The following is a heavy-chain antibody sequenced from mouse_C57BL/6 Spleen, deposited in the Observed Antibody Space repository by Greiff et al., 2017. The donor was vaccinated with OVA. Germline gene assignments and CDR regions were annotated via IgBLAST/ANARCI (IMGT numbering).Heavy chain of an antibody. CDR2: IYPGSGST. CDR3: ARRGYDYGRAFRD. CDR1: GYTFTSYW. J-gene: IGHJ2*01. D-gene: IGHD2-4*01. Sequence: VQLQQPGAELVKPGASVKMSCKASGYTFTSYWITWVKQRPGQGLEWIGDIYPGSGSTNYNEKFKSKATLTVDTSSSTAYMQLSSLTSEDSAVYYCARRGYDYGRAFRDWGQGTTLTVSS. V-gene: IGHV1-55*01.